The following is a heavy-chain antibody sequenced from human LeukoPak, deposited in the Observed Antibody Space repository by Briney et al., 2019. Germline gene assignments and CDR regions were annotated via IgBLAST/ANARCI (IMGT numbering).Heavy chain of an antibody. CDR1: GGSISSYY. Sequence: SETLSLTCTVSGGSISSYYWTWIRQPAGKGLEWIGHIYTSGSTYYSPSLKSRVTMSVDTPKNQFSLKLSSVTAADTAMYYCARDAGLTYFDYWGQGTLVTVSS. J-gene: IGHJ4*02. CDR3: ARDAGLTYFDY. CDR2: IYTSGST. V-gene: IGHV4-4*07. D-gene: IGHD3-22*01.